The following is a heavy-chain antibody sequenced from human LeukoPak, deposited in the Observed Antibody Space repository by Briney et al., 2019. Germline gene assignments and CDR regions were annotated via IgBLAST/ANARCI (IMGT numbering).Heavy chain of an antibody. D-gene: IGHD3-22*01. CDR2: IYTSGST. Sequence: PSETLSLTCTVSGGSISSGSYYWSWIRQPAGKGLEWIGRIYTSGSTNYNPSLKSRVTISVDTSKNQFSLKLSSVTAADTAVYYCASHRYYYDSSGYYYYMDVWGKGTTVTVSS. J-gene: IGHJ6*03. CDR1: GGSISSGSYY. V-gene: IGHV4-61*02. CDR3: ASHRYYYDSSGYYYYMDV.